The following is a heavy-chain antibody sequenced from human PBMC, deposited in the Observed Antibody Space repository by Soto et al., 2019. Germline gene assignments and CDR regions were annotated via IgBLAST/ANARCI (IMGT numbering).Heavy chain of an antibody. D-gene: IGHD2-2*01. J-gene: IGHJ3*02. V-gene: IGHV3-73*01. Sequence: PGGSLRLSCVASGFTFSGSAMHWVRQASGKGLEWVGRIRSKANSYATAYAASVKGRFTISRDDSKNTAYLQMNSLKTEDTAVYYCTRHGGYCSSTSCYWGDAFDIWGQGTMVTVSS. CDR2: IRSKANSYAT. CDR3: TRHGGYCSSTSCYWGDAFDI. CDR1: GFTFSGSA.